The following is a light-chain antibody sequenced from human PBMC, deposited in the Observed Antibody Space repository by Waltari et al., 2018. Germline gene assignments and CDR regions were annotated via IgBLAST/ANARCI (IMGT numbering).Light chain of an antibody. CDR1: QGISNY. V-gene: IGKV1-27*01. CDR2: GAS. Sequence: DIQMTQSPSSLSASVGDRVTITYRASQGISNYLAWYQQKPGKVPKLLIYGASTLQSGVPSRFSGSGSGTDFSLTISSLQPEDVATYYCQKYNSAPWTFGQGTKVEIK. J-gene: IGKJ1*01. CDR3: QKYNSAPWT.